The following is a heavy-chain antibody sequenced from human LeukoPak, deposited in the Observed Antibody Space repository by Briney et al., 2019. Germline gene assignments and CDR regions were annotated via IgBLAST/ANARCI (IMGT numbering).Heavy chain of an antibody. CDR2: IYDSGST. Sequence: SETLSLTCTVSGGSISSGSYYWGWSRQSPGKGLERFVGIYDSGSTDYNPSLKRRVTISGDMSKNQSSLKLSSVTAADAAVYYCIRNTSGWSCFDPWGQGTLVTVSS. J-gene: IGHJ5*02. D-gene: IGHD6-19*01. CDR3: IRNTSGWSCFDP. V-gene: IGHV4-39*01. CDR1: GGSISSGSYY.